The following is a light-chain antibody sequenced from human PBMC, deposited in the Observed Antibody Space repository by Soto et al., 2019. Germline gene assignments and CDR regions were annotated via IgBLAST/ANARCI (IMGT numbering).Light chain of an antibody. J-gene: IGKJ1*01. Sequence: EIVLTQSPATLSSSPVERATLSCRASQTVSNKLAWYQHKPGQAPRLLIYDTSNRATGIPARFSGSGSGTDFTLTISSLEPEDFATYYCQQYNSYSFGQGTKVDIK. CDR3: QQYNSYS. CDR1: QTVSNK. V-gene: IGKV3-11*01. CDR2: DTS.